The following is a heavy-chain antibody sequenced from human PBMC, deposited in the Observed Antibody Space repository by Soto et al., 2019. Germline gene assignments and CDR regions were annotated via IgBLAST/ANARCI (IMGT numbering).Heavy chain of an antibody. CDR1: GYSFTSYW. CDR3: ARQIPHSGWYPSGFPEPKAADYYYYMDV. Sequence: PGESLKISCKGSGYSFTSYWIGWVRQMPGKGLEWMGIIYPGDSDTRYSPSFQGQVTISADKSISTAYLQWSSLKASDTAMYYCARQIPHSGWYPSGFPEPKAADYYYYMDVWGKGTTVTVSS. J-gene: IGHJ6*03. V-gene: IGHV5-51*01. D-gene: IGHD6-19*01. CDR2: IYPGDSDT.